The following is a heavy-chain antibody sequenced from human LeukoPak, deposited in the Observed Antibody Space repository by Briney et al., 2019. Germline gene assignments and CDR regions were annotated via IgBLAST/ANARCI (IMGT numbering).Heavy chain of an antibody. D-gene: IGHD1-1*01. CDR1: GYTFTGYY. Sequence: GASVTVSCTASGYTFTGYYMYWVRQAPGQGLEWMGWINPNSGGTNYAQKFQDRITMSRDTSISTAYMELSSLRSDDTAVYFCARAPGTFDIWGQGTVVTVSS. J-gene: IGHJ3*02. CDR2: INPNSGGT. CDR3: ARAPGTFDI. V-gene: IGHV1-2*02.